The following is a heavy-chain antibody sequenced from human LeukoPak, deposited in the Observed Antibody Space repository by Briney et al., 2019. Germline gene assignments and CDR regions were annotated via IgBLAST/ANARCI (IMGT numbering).Heavy chain of an antibody. V-gene: IGHV4-34*01. J-gene: IGHJ4*02. Sequence: PSETLSLTCAVYGGSFSVYYWSWIRQPPGKGLEWIGDLNQGGSTSYNPSLKSRVTISVDTSKNQVSLKLSSVTAADTAVYYCARAPGWVAELRNWGQGTPVTVSS. CDR2: LNQGGST. CDR1: GGSFSVYY. D-gene: IGHD1-26*01. CDR3: ARAPGWVAELRN.